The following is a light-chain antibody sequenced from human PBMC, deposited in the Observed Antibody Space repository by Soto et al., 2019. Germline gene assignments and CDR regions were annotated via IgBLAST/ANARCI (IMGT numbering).Light chain of an antibody. CDR2: GAS. CDR1: QSISIY. V-gene: IGKV1-39*01. Sequence: DIQITHSPSSLSASVGDRGTITCRASQSISIYLNWYQLKPGKAPNLLMYGASYLKSGVPTRFSGSGSGTDFTLTIRSLQPEDFAIYYCQQTYTTPEINCGQGTRLEIK. CDR3: QQTYTTPEIN. J-gene: IGKJ5*01.